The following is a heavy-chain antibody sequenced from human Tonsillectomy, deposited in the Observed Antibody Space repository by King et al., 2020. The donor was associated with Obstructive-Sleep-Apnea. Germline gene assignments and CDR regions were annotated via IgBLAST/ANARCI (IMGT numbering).Heavy chain of an antibody. Sequence: QLVQSGAEVKKPGYSVRVSCKASGGTLRTYPITWVRQAPGQGLEWMGGIIPILGATNYAQKFQGRLTITADESTNTTYMELSSLRFEDTAVYYCARDAPLYLDYWGLGTLVTVSS. J-gene: IGHJ4*02. CDR2: IIPILGAT. CDR3: ARDAPLYLDY. V-gene: IGHV1-69*01. CDR1: GGTLRTYP.